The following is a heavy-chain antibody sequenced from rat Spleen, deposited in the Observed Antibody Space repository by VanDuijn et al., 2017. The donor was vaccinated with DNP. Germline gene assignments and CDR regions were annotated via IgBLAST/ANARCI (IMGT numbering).Heavy chain of an antibody. CDR1: GFSLTSYH. Sequence: QVQLKESGPGLVQPSQTLSLTCTVSGFSLTSYHVHWVRQPPGKGLEWMGVMWSDGDTSYNSALKSRLSISRDTSKSQVFLEMNSLQTEDTAIYFCTRFHTTGKTQFAHCGQGTPVTVSS. CDR2: MWSDGDT. CDR3: TRFHTTGKTQFAH. D-gene: IGHD1-9*01. V-gene: IGHV2-32*01. J-gene: IGHJ3*01.